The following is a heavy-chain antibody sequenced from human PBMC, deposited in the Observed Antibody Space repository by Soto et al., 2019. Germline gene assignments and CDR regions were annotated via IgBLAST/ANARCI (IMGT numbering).Heavy chain of an antibody. D-gene: IGHD3-10*01. J-gene: IGHJ6*03. CDR3: ARTIRGGFGPYYYYMDV. CDR1: GGSISSYY. V-gene: IGHV4-59*01. CDR2: IHYSGGT. Sequence: QVQLQESGPGLVKPSETLSLTCTVSGGSISSYYWSWFRQPPGKGLGGIGYIHYSGGTNYNPSPKRRVTISVDTSKNQFSLKLSSVTAADTAVYYCARTIRGGFGPYYYYMDVWGKGTTVTVSS.